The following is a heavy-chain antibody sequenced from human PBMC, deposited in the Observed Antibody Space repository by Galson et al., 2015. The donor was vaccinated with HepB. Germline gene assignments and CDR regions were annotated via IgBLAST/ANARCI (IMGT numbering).Heavy chain of an antibody. CDR1: GGTFSSYA. J-gene: IGHJ6*03. CDR2: IIPIFGTA. Sequence: SVKVSCKASGGTFSSYAISWVRQAPGQGLEWMGGIIPIFGTANYAQKFQGRVTITADESTSTAYMELSSLRSEDTAVYYCARQRITIFGVVINYYYYYMDVWGKGTTVTVSS. D-gene: IGHD3-3*01. V-gene: IGHV1-69*13. CDR3: ARQRITIFGVVINYYYYYMDV.